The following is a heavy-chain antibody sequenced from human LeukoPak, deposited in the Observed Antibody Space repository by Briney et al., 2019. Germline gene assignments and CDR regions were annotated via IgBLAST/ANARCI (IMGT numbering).Heavy chain of an antibody. D-gene: IGHD3-10*01. CDR1: GGSISSGGYY. V-gene: IGHV4-31*03. Sequence: SETQSLTCTVSGGSISSGGYYWSWIRQHPVKGLEWIGYIYYSGSTYYNSSLKSRVTISVDTSKNQFSLKLSSVTAADTAVYYCARDRSGSGVFDYWGQGTLVTVSS. CDR3: ARDRSGSGVFDY. J-gene: IGHJ4*02. CDR2: IYYSGST.